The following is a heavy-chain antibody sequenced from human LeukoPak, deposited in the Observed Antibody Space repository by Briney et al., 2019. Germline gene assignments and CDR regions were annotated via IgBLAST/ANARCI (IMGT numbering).Heavy chain of an antibody. D-gene: IGHD3-10*01. CDR2: INPSGGST. Sequence: ASVKVSCKASGYTFTSYYMHWVRQAPGQGLEWMGIINPSGGSTSYAQKFQGRVTMTRDMSTSTVYMELSSLRSEDTAVYYCARDTMVRGVSPTPHNWLDPWGQGTLVTVSS. V-gene: IGHV1-46*01. J-gene: IGHJ5*02. CDR1: GYTFTSYY. CDR3: ARDTMVRGVSPTPHNWLDP.